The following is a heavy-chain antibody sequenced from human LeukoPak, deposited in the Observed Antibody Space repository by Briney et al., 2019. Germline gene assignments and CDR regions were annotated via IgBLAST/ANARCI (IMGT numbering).Heavy chain of an antibody. D-gene: IGHD4-17*01. Sequence: GGSLKLSCAASGFTFSGSTMYWVRQASGKGLEWVGHIRSKANNYATGYAASLKGRFTISRDDSKNTAYLHMNSLKTEDTAVYYCVRVRHGDYFDPWGLGTLVTVSS. J-gene: IGHJ4*02. V-gene: IGHV3-73*01. CDR3: VRVRHGDYFDP. CDR1: GFTFSGST. CDR2: IRSKANNYAT.